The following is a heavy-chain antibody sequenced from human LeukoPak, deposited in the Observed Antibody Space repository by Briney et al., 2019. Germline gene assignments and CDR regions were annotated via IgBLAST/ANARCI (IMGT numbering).Heavy chain of an antibody. Sequence: PSETLSLTCTVSGGSISNYYWSWIRQPAGKGLEWIGRISASGNTNYNPSLKSRVTMSVDTSMNLFTLKLSSVTAADTAVYYCARQGVATAIDYWGQGTLVTVSS. V-gene: IGHV4-4*07. CDR2: ISASGNT. CDR3: ARQGVATAIDY. J-gene: IGHJ4*02. CDR1: GGSISNYY. D-gene: IGHD2-21*02.